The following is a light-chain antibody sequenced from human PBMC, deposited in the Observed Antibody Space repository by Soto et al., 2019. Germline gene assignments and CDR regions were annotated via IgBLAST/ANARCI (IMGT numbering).Light chain of an antibody. CDR2: AAS. CDR3: QRYNGAPYT. J-gene: IGKJ2*01. V-gene: IGKV1-27*01. CDR1: QGISNY. Sequence: DFQMTKSPSSLSESVGDRVTITCRANQGISNYLAWYQQRPGKVPQILIYAASTMQSGVPSRCSGRGSGSEFTLTINGLQAEDVATYYCQRYNGAPYTFGQGTKVEIK.